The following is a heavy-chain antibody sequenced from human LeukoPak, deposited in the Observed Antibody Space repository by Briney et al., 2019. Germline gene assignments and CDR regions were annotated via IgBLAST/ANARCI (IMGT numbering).Heavy chain of an antibody. CDR2: ISYDAAVK. D-gene: IGHD2-15*01. Sequence: GGSLRLSCAVSGFTLRSYAIHWVRQAPGKGLQWVAFISYDAAVKYYADSVRGRFTVSRDNSKNTLSLQMNSLRPEDTAVYYCARDSSTWYSIDYWGRGTLVTVSS. V-gene: IGHV3-30-3*01. CDR3: ARDSSTWYSIDY. CDR1: GFTLRSYA. J-gene: IGHJ4*02.